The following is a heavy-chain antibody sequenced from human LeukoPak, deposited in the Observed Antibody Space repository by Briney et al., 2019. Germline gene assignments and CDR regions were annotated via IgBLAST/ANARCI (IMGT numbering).Heavy chain of an antibody. J-gene: IGHJ4*02. V-gene: IGHV4-59*12. CDR2: IYYGGST. CDR3: ARWRYSGSYYDY. CDR1: GGSISTYY. Sequence: SETLSLTCTVSGGSISTYYWSWIRQPPGKGLEWIGYIYYGGSTNYNPSLKSRVAISVDTSKNQFSLKLSSVTAADTAVYYCARWRYSGSYYDYWGQGTLVTVSS. D-gene: IGHD1-26*01.